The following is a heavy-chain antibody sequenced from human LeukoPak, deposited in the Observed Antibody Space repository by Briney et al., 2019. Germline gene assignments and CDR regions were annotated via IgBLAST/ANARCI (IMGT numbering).Heavy chain of an antibody. V-gene: IGHV3-74*01. CDR3: ARGGSPPEALGDTFDI. CDR2: IKTDGSTT. D-gene: IGHD1-26*01. J-gene: IGHJ3*02. Sequence: GGSLRLSCAASGFTFSSYWMHWVRQAPGKGLVWVSRIKTDGSTTNYADSVKGRFTIPRDNAKNTMYLQMNSLRAEDTAVYYCARGGSPPEALGDTFDIWGQGTMVTVSS. CDR1: GFTFSSYW.